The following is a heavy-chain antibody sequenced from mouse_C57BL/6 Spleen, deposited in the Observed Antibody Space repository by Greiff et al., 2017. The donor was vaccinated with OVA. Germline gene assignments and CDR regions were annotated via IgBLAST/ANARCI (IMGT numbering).Heavy chain of an antibody. CDR3: SLERLTGKRGFAY. Sequence: VQLQQPGAELVKPGASVKLSCKASGYTFTSYWMHWVKQRPGQGLEWIGRIHPSGGNTNYNQKFKGQATLTVDKSSSTAYMQLSSLPSEDSAVYYCSLERLTGKRGFAYWGQGTLVTVSA. CDR1: GYTFTSYW. D-gene: IGHD4-1*01. CDR2: IHPSGGNT. J-gene: IGHJ3*01. V-gene: IGHV1-74*01.